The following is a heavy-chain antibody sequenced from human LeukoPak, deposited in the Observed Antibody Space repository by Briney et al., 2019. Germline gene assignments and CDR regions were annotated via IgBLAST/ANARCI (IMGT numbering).Heavy chain of an antibody. J-gene: IGHJ5*02. D-gene: IGHD5-12*01. V-gene: IGHV1-69*01. CDR2: IIPIFGTA. Sequence: SVKVSCKASGGTFSSYAISWVRQAPGQGLEWMGGIIPIFGTANYAQKFQGRVTITADESTSTAYMELSSLRSEDTAVYYCARDQLRLRFTWFDPWGQGTLVTVSS. CDR1: GGTFSSYA. CDR3: ARDQLRLRFTWFDP.